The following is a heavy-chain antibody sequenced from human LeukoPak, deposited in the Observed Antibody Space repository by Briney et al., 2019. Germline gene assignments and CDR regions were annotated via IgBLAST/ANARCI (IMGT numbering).Heavy chain of an antibody. CDR1: GFTFSSCA. Sequence: PGGSLRLSCAASGFTFSSCAMSWVRQAPGKGLEWVSAISGGGGSTYNADSVKGRFTISRDNSKNTLYLQMNSLRAEDTAVYYCVKGVGSGSHYKLDYWGQGTLVTVSP. J-gene: IGHJ4*02. V-gene: IGHV3-23*01. CDR3: VKGVGSGSHYKLDY. D-gene: IGHD3-10*01. CDR2: ISGGGGST.